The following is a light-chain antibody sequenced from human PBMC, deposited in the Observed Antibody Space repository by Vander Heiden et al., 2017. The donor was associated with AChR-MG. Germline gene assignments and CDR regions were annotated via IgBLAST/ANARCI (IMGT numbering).Light chain of an antibody. Sequence: SYELTQPPSVSVSPGQTARITCSGDALPKQYAYWYQQKPGQAPMLVIYKDSERPSGIPERFSGSSSGTTVTVTISGVQAEDEADYYCQSADSSGTRVFGGGTKLTVL. V-gene: IGLV3-25*03. J-gene: IGLJ3*02. CDR1: ALPKQY. CDR2: KDS. CDR3: QSADSSGTRV.